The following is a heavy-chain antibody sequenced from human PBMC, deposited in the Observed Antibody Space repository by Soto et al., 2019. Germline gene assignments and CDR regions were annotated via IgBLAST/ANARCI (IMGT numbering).Heavy chain of an antibody. D-gene: IGHD5-12*01. J-gene: IGHJ6*01. V-gene: IGHV3-7*01. CDR3: ARDPNIVATITAIYYYYGMDV. CDR2: IKQDGSEK. CDR1: GFTFSSYW. Sequence: EVQLVESGGGLVQPGGSLRLSCAASGFTFSSYWMSWVRQAPGKGLEWVANIKQDGSEKYYVDSVKGRFTISRDNAKNSLYLQMNSLRAEDTAVYYCARDPNIVATITAIYYYYGMDVW.